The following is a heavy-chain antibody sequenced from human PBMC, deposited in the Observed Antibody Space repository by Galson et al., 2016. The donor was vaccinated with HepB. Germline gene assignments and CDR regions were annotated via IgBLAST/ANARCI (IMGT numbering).Heavy chain of an antibody. CDR2: INPSGSST. J-gene: IGHJ3*01. Sequence: SVKVSCKASGYTFSNYYMHWVRQAPGQGLEWMGIINPSGSSTNYAQKFQGRVTMIRDTSTSTVYMELSSLRSEDTAVYYCARTEMINDAFDFWGQGTMVTVSS. CDR3: ARTEMINDAFDF. CDR1: GYTFSNYY. V-gene: IGHV1-46*01. D-gene: IGHD3-16*01.